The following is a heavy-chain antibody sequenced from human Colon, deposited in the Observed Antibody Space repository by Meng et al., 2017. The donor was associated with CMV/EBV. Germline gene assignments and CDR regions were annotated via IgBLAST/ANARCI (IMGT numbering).Heavy chain of an antibody. CDR2: ITPFNGNT. CDR3: ASGEEQLAHFDY. J-gene: IGHJ4*02. Sequence: QMQLVQSGAEVKKTGSSVMVSCKASGFTFRHRYVHWVRQAPGQALEWMGWITPFNGNTNYAQKLQDRVTITRDMSMTTAYMELSSLRSDDRAIYFCASGEEQLAHFDYWGQGTLVTVLL. CDR1: GFTFRHRY. V-gene: IGHV1-45*02. D-gene: IGHD6-13*01.